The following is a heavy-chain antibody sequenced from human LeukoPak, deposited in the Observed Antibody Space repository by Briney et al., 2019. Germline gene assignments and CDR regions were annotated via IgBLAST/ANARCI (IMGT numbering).Heavy chain of an antibody. Sequence: ASVKVSCKASGYTFTAYYMHWVRQAPGQELECVGWINLDSGATSYEQKFQGRVTMTRDTSISTAFLEVISLTADDTVLYYCARAAGGAAFDFWGQGTLLTVSS. CDR1: GYTFTAYY. J-gene: IGHJ4*02. D-gene: IGHD1-26*01. CDR3: ARAAGGAAFDF. CDR2: INLDSGAT. V-gene: IGHV1-2*02.